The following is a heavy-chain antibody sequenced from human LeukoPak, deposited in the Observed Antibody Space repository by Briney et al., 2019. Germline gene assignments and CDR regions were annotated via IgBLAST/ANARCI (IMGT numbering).Heavy chain of an antibody. CDR1: GFTVSSNY. V-gene: IGHV3-74*01. Sequence: PGGSLRLSCAASGFTVSSNYMSWVRQAPGKGLVWVSRINSDGSSTRYADSVKGRFTISRDNAKNTLYLQMNSLRAEDTAVYYCARDPEYSGYNFDYWGQGALVTVSS. CDR2: INSDGSST. J-gene: IGHJ4*02. D-gene: IGHD5-12*01. CDR3: ARDPEYSGYNFDY.